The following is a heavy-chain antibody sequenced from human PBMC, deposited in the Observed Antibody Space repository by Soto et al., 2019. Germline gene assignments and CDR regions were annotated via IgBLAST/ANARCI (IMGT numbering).Heavy chain of an antibody. V-gene: IGHV3-30*04. CDR2: ISYDGRNK. CDR1: GFPFSSYA. CDR3: ARGGSTSGWYFLRIVY. Sequence: QVQLVESGGGVVQPGRSLRLSCAASGFPFSSYAMHWVRQAPGKGLEWVAVISYDGRNKYYADSVKGRFTISRDNSMDTLSVQMDSLRAEDTAVYYCARGGSTSGWYFLRIVYWGQGTLVTVSS. D-gene: IGHD6-19*01. J-gene: IGHJ4*02.